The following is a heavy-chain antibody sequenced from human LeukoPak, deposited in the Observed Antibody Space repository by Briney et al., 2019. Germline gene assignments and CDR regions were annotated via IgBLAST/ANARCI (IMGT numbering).Heavy chain of an antibody. V-gene: IGHV1-18*01. Sequence: HGASVTVSCTASGYTFTSYGISWVRHAPGQGLECMGWSSAYNGNTNYAQKLQGRVTMTTDTSTSTAYMELRSLRSDDTAVYYCAREGGVEYYYYYYMDVWGKGTTVTISS. J-gene: IGHJ6*03. CDR3: AREGGVEYYYYYYMDV. CDR2: SSAYNGNT. D-gene: IGHD2-8*01. CDR1: GYTFTSYG.